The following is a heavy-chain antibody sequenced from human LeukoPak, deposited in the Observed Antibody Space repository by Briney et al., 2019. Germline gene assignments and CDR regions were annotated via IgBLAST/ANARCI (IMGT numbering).Heavy chain of an antibody. Sequence: PGGSLRLSCAASGSAFSNFAMSWVRQAPGKGLEWVSAMSGSGYYTYYVESVKGRFTIPRDNSKNTLYLHMNSLRADDTAVYYCAKMEGQRLYDYCMDVWGRGTTVTVSS. CDR1: GSAFSNFA. CDR3: AKMEGQRLYDYCMDV. D-gene: IGHD3-3*01. V-gene: IGHV3-23*01. J-gene: IGHJ6*03. CDR2: MSGSGYYT.